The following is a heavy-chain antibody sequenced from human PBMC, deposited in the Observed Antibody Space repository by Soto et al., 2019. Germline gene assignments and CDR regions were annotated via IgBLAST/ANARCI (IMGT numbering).Heavy chain of an antibody. V-gene: IGHV4-59*08. CDR1: GGSISSYY. CDR2: IYYSGST. D-gene: IGHD5-12*01. CDR3: ASGRWLQLPAY. Sequence: TSETLSLTCTVSGGSISSYYWSLIRQPPGKGLEWIGYIYYSGSTNYNPSLKSRVTISVDTSKNQFSLKLSSVTAADTAVYYCASGRWLQLPAYWGQGTLVTVSS. J-gene: IGHJ4*02.